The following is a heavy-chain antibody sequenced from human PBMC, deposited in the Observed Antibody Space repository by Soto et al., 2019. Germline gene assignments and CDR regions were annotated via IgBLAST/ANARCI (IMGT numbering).Heavy chain of an antibody. CDR3: ARGECSSIYCFTRWALDI. V-gene: IGHV4-34*01. D-gene: IGHD2-2*01. CDR2: INHSGNT. Sequence: QVQLQQWGAGLLKPSETLSLTCAVYGGSFSGYYWTWIRQTPGKGLEWIGEINHSGNTNYEPSLKSRVSISADTSKKQFSLNLPSVTAADTAVYYCARGECSSIYCFTRWALDIWGQGTVVTVSS. J-gene: IGHJ3*02. CDR1: GGSFSGYY.